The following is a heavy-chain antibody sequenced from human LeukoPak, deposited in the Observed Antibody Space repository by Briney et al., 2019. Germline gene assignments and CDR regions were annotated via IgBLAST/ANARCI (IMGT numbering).Heavy chain of an antibody. CDR2: ISSSSTYI. CDR1: GFTFSGYS. D-gene: IGHD6-19*01. J-gene: IGHJ4*02. Sequence: PGGSLRLSCAASGFTFSGYSMNWVRQGPGKGLEWVSSISSSSTYIYYADSVKGRFTISRDNAKNSLYLQMNSLRAEDTAVYYCARGYSSILDYWGQGTLVTVSS. V-gene: IGHV3-21*01. CDR3: ARGYSSILDY.